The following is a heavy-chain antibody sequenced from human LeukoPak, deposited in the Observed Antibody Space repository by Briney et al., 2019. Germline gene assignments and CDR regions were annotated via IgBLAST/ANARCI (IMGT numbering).Heavy chain of an antibody. CDR3: ARVYDILTGYYKRYYYYYMDV. Sequence: PGGSLRLSCAASGFTFSGYGMSWVRQPPGKGLEWIGEINHSGSTNYNPSLKSRVTISVDTSKNQFSLKLSSVTAADTAVYYCARVYDILTGYYKRYYYYYMDVWGKGTTVTVSS. CDR2: INHSGST. D-gene: IGHD3-9*01. J-gene: IGHJ6*03. V-gene: IGHV4-34*01. CDR1: GFTFSGYG.